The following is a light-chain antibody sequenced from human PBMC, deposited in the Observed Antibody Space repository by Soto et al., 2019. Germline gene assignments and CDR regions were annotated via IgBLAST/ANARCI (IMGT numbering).Light chain of an antibody. Sequence: QSVLTQPASVSGSPGQSITISCTGTSNDVGSYNLVSWHQQHPGKAPKVMIYEVRKRPSGVSNRFSGSKSGNTASLTVSGLQAEDEAEYHCSSYAGSNTWVFGGGTKVTVL. CDR1: SNDVGSYNL. V-gene: IGLV2-23*02. CDR2: EVR. J-gene: IGLJ3*02. CDR3: SSYAGSNTWV.